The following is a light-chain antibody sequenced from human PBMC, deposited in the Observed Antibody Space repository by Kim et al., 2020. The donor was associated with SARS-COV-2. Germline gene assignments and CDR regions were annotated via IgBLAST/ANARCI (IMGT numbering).Light chain of an antibody. CDR2: DTS. V-gene: IGLV7-46*01. CDR1: TGAVTSDQY. CDR3: CHSYSGYVV. Sequence: PAVSVAHSCGSSTGAVTSDQYQYWCQQKPGEAPRTLTDDTSHKLSWTPAQFSGALPGGKAALTLSGAQPEDEAEYYFCHSYSGYVVLGGGTQLTVL. J-gene: IGLJ2*01.